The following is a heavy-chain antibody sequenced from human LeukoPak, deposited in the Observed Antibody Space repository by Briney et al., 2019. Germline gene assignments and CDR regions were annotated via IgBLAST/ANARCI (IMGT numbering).Heavy chain of an antibody. CDR3: ASSEKYYYDSSGPERGDAFDI. CDR2: IYHSGST. J-gene: IGHJ3*02. Sequence: PSETLSLTCTVSGGSISSSSYYWGWIRQPPGKGLEWIGSIYHSGSTYYNPSLKSRVTISVDTSKNQFSLKLSSVTAADTAVYYCASSEKYYYDSSGPERGDAFDIWGQGTMVTVSS. V-gene: IGHV4-39*07. CDR1: GGSISSSSYY. D-gene: IGHD3-22*01.